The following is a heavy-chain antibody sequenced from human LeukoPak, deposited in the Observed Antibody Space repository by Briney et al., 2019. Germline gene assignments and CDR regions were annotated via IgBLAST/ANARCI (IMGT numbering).Heavy chain of an antibody. J-gene: IGHJ6*02. CDR2: ISGSGGST. V-gene: IGHV3-23*01. D-gene: IGHD1-26*01. CDR3: AKAGATGDSYYYGMDV. Sequence: AGGSLRLSCAASGFTFSSYAMSWVRQAPGKGLEWVSAISGSGGSTYYADSVKGRFTISRDNSKNTLYLQMNSLRAEDTAVYYCAKAGATGDSYYYGMDVWGRGTTVTVSS. CDR1: GFTFSSYA.